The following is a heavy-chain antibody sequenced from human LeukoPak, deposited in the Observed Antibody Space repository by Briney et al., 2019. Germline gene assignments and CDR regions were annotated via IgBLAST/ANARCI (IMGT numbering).Heavy chain of an antibody. CDR3: TADWAVAALGY. V-gene: IGHV3-15*01. D-gene: IGHD6-19*01. Sequence: GGSLRLSGAASGFTFSNAWMSWVRQAPGKGLEWVGRIKSKTDGRTTDYAAPVKGRFTISRDDSKNAVYLQMNRLKTKHTAVYYCTADWAVAALGYWGQGTLVTASS. J-gene: IGHJ4*02. CDR2: IKSKTDGRTT. CDR1: GFTFSNAW.